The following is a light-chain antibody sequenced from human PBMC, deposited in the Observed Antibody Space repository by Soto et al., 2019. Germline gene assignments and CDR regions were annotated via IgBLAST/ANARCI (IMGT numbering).Light chain of an antibody. J-gene: IGLJ1*01. Sequence: QSALTQPASVSGSPGQSITISFSGTSSDVGAYNYVSWYQQHPGKAPRVMIYDVSNRPSGVSNRFSGSKSGNTATLTNSGVQAEDEADYYCSAYTGDNTYVFATGTKLTVL. CDR2: DVS. CDR3: SAYTGDNTYV. CDR1: SSDVGAYNY. V-gene: IGLV2-14*01.